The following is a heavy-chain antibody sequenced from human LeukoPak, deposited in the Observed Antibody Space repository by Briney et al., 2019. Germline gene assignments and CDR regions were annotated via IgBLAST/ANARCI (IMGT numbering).Heavy chain of an antibody. CDR2: FDPEDGET. Sequence: YTLXXLXMHWVRQAPGKGREWMGGFDPEDGETIYAQKFQGRVTMTEDTSTDTAYMELSSLRSEDTAVYYCATPLYCSGGSCYLFDYWGRGTLVTVSS. J-gene: IGHJ4*02. CDR1: YTLXXLX. CDR3: ATPLYCSGGSCYLFDY. D-gene: IGHD2-15*01. V-gene: IGHV1-24*01.